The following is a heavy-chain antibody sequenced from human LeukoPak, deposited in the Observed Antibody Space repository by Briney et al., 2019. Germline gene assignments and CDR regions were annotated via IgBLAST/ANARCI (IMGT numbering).Heavy chain of an antibody. D-gene: IGHD7-27*01. Sequence: GGSLRLSCAVSGFSVSSNYMSWVRQVPGKGLEWLSVIYSGGSTYYADSVKGRFTISRDNSKNTLYLQMNSLRAEDTAVYYCARDLGLYWYFDLWGRGTLVTVSS. V-gene: IGHV3-66*01. CDR3: ARDLGLYWYFDL. CDR1: GFSVSSNY. J-gene: IGHJ2*01. CDR2: IYSGGST.